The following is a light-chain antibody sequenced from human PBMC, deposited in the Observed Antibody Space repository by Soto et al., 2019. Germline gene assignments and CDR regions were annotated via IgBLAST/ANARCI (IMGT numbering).Light chain of an antibody. Sequence: QSALTQPASVSGSPGQSITISCTGTSSDVGDYNYVSWYQQQPGKATKVMIYDVSNRPSGVSNRFSGSKSGNTASLTISGLQAEDEADYYCSSYTSSSTLVFGTGTKVTVL. J-gene: IGLJ1*01. CDR2: DVS. V-gene: IGLV2-14*01. CDR3: SSYTSSSTLV. CDR1: SSDVGDYNY.